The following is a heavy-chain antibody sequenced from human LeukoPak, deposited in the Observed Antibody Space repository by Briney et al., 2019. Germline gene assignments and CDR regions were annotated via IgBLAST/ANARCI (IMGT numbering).Heavy chain of an antibody. CDR3: ARAIYGSSGV. D-gene: IGHD3-22*01. J-gene: IGHJ3*01. V-gene: IGHV3-7*03. Sequence: GGSLRLSCAASGLTFSSHWMHWVRQAPGKGLEWVANINQDGSEKYYVDSVKGRFTISRDNAKNSLYLQMNSLRAEDTALYYCARAIYGSSGVWGQGTMVTVSS. CDR2: INQDGSEK. CDR1: GLTFSSHW.